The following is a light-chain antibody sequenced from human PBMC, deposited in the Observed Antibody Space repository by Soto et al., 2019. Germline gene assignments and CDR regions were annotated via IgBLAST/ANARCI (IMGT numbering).Light chain of an antibody. J-gene: IGKJ1*01. CDR2: GAS. CDR3: QQYTDWPTT. CDR1: QSISTT. Sequence: EIVMTQSPATLSVSPGEGPTLSCSASQSISTTVAWYQQKPGQAPRILIYGASTSATGIPVRFTGSGSGTEFTLIISSLQSEDLAVYYCQQYTDWPTTFGQGTKVDI. V-gene: IGKV3-15*01.